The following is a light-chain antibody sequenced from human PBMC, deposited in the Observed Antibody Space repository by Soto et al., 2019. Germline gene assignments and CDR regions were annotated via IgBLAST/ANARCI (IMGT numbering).Light chain of an antibody. J-gene: IGKJ1*01. Sequence: EIVMTQSPGTLSLSPGERATLSCRASQSVSSYLAWYQQKPGQAPRLLISDASDRATGIPDRFSGSGSGTDFTLTISRLVPEDFEVYYCPQYGDSPVTFGQGTKV. V-gene: IGKV3-20*01. CDR3: PQYGDSPVT. CDR1: QSVSSY. CDR2: DAS.